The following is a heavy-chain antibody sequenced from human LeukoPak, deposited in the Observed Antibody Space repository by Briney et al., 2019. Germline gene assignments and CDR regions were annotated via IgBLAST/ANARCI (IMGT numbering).Heavy chain of an antibody. CDR1: GFTFSSYS. CDR2: ISSSSSYI. V-gene: IGHV3-21*01. D-gene: IGHD3-10*01. CDR3: ARVGVRGVIYYYMDV. Sequence: GGSLRLSCAASGFTFSSYSMNWVRQAPGKGLEGVSSISSSSSYIYYADSVKGRFTISRDNAKNYLYLQMNSLRAEDTAVYYCARVGVRGVIYYYMDVWGKGTTVTVSS. J-gene: IGHJ6*03.